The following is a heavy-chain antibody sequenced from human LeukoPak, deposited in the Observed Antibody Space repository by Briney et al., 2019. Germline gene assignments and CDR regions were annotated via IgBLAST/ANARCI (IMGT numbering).Heavy chain of an antibody. CDR2: IYHTGST. J-gene: IGHJ4*02. CDR3: ASNSGWYSDS. D-gene: IGHD6-19*01. CDR1: GYSISSGYY. Sequence: SETLSLTCTVSGYSISSGYYWGWIRQPPGKGLEWIGEIYHTGSTNYNPSLKSRVTISVDKSKNQFSLKLTSVTAADTALYYCASNSGWYSDSWGQGTRVIVSS. V-gene: IGHV4-38-2*02.